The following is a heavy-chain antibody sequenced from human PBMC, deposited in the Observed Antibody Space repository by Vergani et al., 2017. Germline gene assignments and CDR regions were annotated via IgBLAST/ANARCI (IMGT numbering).Heavy chain of an antibody. Sequence: QVQLVQSGAEVKKPGSSVKVSCKASGGTFSSYAISWVRQAPGQGLEWMGGIIPIFGTANYAQKIQGRVPITADESTSTAYMELSSLRSEDTAVYYCAGDPDILVVPAAPYYDYYMDVWGKGTTVTVSS. CDR2: IIPIFGTA. V-gene: IGHV1-69*12. J-gene: IGHJ6*03. CDR1: GGTFSSYA. CDR3: AGDPDILVVPAAPYYDYYMDV. D-gene: IGHD2-2*01.